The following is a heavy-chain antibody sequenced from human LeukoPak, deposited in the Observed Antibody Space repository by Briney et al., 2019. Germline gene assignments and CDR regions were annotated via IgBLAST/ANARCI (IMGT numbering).Heavy chain of an antibody. CDR3: AKDGSAGTTPPFFDY. D-gene: IGHD1-7*01. CDR1: GFTFDDYA. V-gene: IGHV3-9*01. J-gene: IGHJ4*02. CDR2: ISWNSGSI. Sequence: GGSLRLSCAASGFTFDDYAMHWVRQAPGKGLEWVSGISWNSGSIGYADSVKGRFTISRDNAKNSLYLQMNSLRAEDTALYYCAKDGSAGTTPPFFDYWGQGTLDTVSS.